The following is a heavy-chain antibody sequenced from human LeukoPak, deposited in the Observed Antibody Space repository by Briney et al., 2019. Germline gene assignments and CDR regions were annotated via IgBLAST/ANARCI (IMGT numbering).Heavy chain of an antibody. Sequence: GGSLRLSCAASAFAFNSYGMHWVRQAPGNGLEWVAVIWYDGSNKYYADSVKGRFTISRDNSKNTLYLHMNSLRAEDTAVYYCARDDQATTVFDRWGRGTLVTVSS. V-gene: IGHV3-33*01. J-gene: IGHJ2*01. CDR3: ARDDQATTVFDR. CDR1: AFAFNSYG. CDR2: IWYDGSNK. D-gene: IGHD1-1*01.